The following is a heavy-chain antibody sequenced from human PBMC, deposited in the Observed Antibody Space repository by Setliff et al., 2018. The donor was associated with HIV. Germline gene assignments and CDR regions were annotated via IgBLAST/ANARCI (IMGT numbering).Heavy chain of an antibody. V-gene: IGHV1-18*01. J-gene: IGHJ1*01. Sequence: VSCKASGYTFSNYNITWVRQAPGQGLAWMGWINTYNGDTSYAQNLQGRVTMTIETSTSTAYMELRSLRSDDTAVYYCARDSFDTSGPPYFHHWGQGTLVTVSS. D-gene: IGHD3-22*01. CDR3: ARDSFDTSGPPYFHH. CDR2: INTYNGDT. CDR1: GYTFSNYN.